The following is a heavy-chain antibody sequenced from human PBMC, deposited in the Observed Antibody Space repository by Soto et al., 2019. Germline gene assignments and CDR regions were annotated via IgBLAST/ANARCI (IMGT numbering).Heavy chain of an antibody. V-gene: IGHV1-69*01. CDR1: GGTFSSYA. CDR3: AARPYSGSYRGWFDP. Sequence: QVQLVQSGAEVKKPGSSVKVSCKASGGTFSSYAISWVRQAPGQGLEWMGGLIPIFGTANYAQKFQGRVTITADESTSTADMELSSLRSEDTAVYYCAARPYSGSYRGWFDPWGQGTLVTVSS. J-gene: IGHJ5*02. D-gene: IGHD1-26*01. CDR2: LIPIFGTA.